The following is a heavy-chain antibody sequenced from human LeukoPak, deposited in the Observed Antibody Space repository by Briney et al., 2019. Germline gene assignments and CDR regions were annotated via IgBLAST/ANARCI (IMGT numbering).Heavy chain of an antibody. D-gene: IGHD3-22*01. J-gene: IGHJ4*02. CDR1: GFTLGTHC. CDR2: ISSSSNYI. Sequence: PGGSLRLSCAAPGFTLGTHCMTWVRQAPGKGLEWVSSISSSSNYIHYADSVKGRFTISRDNAENSLYLQMNGLRAEDTAMYYCVRSQGGYYYDSSGYYQGPLDYWGQGTLVTVSS. CDR3: VRSQGGYYYDSSGYYQGPLDY. V-gene: IGHV3-21*01.